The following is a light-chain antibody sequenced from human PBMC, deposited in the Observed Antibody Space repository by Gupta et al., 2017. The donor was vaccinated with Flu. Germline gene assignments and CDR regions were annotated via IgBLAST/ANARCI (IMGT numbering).Light chain of an antibody. CDR2: GAT. CDR3: QRFNNWPPYT. V-gene: IGKV3-15*01. J-gene: IGKJ2*01. CDR1: QSVRSN. Sequence: EIVMTQSPATLSVSPGERATLSCRASQSVRSNLAWYQQKPGQAPRLLIYGATNRATGIPARFSGSGSGTEFTLTISSLQSEDFAIYYCQRFNNWPPYTFGQGTKLEIK.